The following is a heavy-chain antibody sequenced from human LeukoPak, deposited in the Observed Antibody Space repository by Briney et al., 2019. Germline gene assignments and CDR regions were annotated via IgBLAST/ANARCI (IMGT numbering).Heavy chain of an antibody. D-gene: IGHD3-16*02. Sequence: GGSLRLSCAASGFTFSSYEMNWVRQAPGKGLEWVSYISSSGSTIYYADSVKGRFTISRDNAKNSLYLQMNSLRAEDTAVYYCARVGLGPYYDYVWGSYRPSPLDYWGQGTLVTVSS. CDR1: GFTFSSYE. J-gene: IGHJ4*02. CDR2: ISSSGSTI. V-gene: IGHV3-48*03. CDR3: ARVGLGPYYDYVWGSYRPSPLDY.